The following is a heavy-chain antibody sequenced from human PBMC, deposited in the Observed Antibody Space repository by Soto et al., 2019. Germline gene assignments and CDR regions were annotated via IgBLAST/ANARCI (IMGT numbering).Heavy chain of an antibody. CDR3: ARAGRYFDWLLGAYYYYGMDV. D-gene: IGHD3-9*01. CDR2: IYYSGST. CDR1: VGSISSGGYY. V-gene: IGHV4-31*03. J-gene: IGHJ6*02. Sequence: SETLSLTCTVSVGSISSGGYYWSWIRQHPGKGLEWIGYIYYSGSTYYNPSLKSRVTISVDTSKNQFSLKLSSVTAADTAVYYCARAGRYFDWLLGAYYYYGMDVWGQGTTVTVSS.